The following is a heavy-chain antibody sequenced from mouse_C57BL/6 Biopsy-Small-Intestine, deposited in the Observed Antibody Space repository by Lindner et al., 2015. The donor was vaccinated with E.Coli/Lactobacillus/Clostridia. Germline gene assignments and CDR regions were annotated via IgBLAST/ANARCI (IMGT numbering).Heavy chain of an antibody. J-gene: IGHJ4*01. V-gene: IGHV1-84*02. CDR1: GYTFTNYD. Sequence: SVKVSCKASGYTFTNYDINWVRQATGQGPEWMGWMNPNSGNTGYAQMFQGRVTMTRNTSISTAYMELSSLRPEDTAVYYCARAHPHYGDCDYWGQGALVTVSS. CDR3: ARAHPHYGDCDY. D-gene: IGHD2-13*01. CDR2: MNPNSGNT.